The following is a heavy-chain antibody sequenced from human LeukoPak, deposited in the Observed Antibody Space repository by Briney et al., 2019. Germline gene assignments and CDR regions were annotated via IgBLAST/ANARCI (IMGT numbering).Heavy chain of an antibody. CDR1: GGSISSYY. D-gene: IGHD1-26*01. CDR3: ARGGSYLGHCDY. CDR2: IYYSGST. Sequence: PSETLSLTCTVSGGSISSYYWSWIRQPPGKGLEWIGYIYYSGSTNYNPSLKSRVTISVDTSKNQLSPKLSSVTAADTAVYYCARGGSYLGHCDYWGQGTLVTVSS. V-gene: IGHV4-59*01. J-gene: IGHJ4*02.